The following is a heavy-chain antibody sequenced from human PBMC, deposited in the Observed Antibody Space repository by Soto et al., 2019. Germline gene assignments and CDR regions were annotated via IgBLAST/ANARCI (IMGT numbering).Heavy chain of an antibody. CDR3: TTYRYSSSWYLDY. J-gene: IGHJ4*02. CDR1: GFSFSNTW. CDR2: IKSGGTT. Sequence: GGSLRLSCAASGFSFSNTWMSWVRQAPGKGLEWVGRIKSGGTTDYAAPVKGRFIMSRDDSRNTLYLQMNSLKTEDTAVYYCTTYRYSSSWYLDYWGQGTLVTVSS. V-gene: IGHV3-15*01. D-gene: IGHD6-13*01.